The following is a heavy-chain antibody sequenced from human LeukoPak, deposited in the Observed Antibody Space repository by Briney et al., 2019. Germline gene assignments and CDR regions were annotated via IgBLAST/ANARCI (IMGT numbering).Heavy chain of an antibody. CDR1: GGSISSYY. Sequence: TPSETLSLTCTVSGGSISSYYWSWIRQPPGKGLEWIGYIYYSGSTNYNPSLKSRVTISVDTSKNQFSLKLSSVTAADTAVYYCARDRYGSGSYNMGPYFDYWGQGTLVTVSS. CDR3: ARDRYGSGSYNMGPYFDY. J-gene: IGHJ4*02. D-gene: IGHD3-10*01. CDR2: IYYSGST. V-gene: IGHV4-59*01.